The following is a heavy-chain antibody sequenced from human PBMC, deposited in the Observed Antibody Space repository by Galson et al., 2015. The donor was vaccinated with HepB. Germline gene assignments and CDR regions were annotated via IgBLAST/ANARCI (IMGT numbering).Heavy chain of an antibody. CDR3: APHPYGDGDYYYYGMDV. J-gene: IGHJ6*02. CDR2: ISYDGSNK. D-gene: IGHD4-17*01. CDR1: GFTFSSYA. V-gene: IGHV3-30-3*01. Sequence: SLRLSCAASGFTFSSYAMHWVRQAPGKGLEWVAVISYDGSNKYYADSVKGRFTISRDNSKNTLYLQMNSLRAEDTAVYYCAPHPYGDGDYYYYGMDVWGQGTTVTVSS.